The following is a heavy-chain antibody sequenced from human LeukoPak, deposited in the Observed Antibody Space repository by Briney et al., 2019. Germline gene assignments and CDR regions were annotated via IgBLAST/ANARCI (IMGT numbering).Heavy chain of an antibody. CDR2: IIPIFGTA. CDR3: ASGRLGRFLEWPYNWFDP. J-gene: IGHJ5*02. Sequence: SVKVSCKASGGTFSSYAISWVRQAPGQGLEWMGRIIPIFGTANYAQKFQGRVTITADESTSTAYMELSSLRSEDTAVYYCASGRLGRFLEWPYNWFDPWGQGTLVTVSS. CDR1: GGTFSSYA. D-gene: IGHD3-3*01. V-gene: IGHV1-69*13.